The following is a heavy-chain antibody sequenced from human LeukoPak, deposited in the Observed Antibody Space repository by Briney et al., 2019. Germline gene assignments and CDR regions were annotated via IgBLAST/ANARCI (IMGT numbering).Heavy chain of an antibody. V-gene: IGHV1-24*01. J-gene: IGHJ6*03. CDR2: FDPEDGET. D-gene: IGHD3-22*01. Sequence: GASVKVSCKVSGYTLTELSMHWVRQAPGKGLEWMGGFDPEDGETIYAQKFQGRVTMTEDTSTDTAYMELSSLRSEDTAVYYCATFPPRPAGMIVYYYYMDVWGKGTTVTVSS. CDR3: ATFPPRPAGMIVYYYYMDV. CDR1: GYTLTELS.